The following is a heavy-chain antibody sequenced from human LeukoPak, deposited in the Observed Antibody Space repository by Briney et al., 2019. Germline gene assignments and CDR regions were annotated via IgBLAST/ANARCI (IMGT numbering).Heavy chain of an antibody. CDR1: GSTVSRNY. D-gene: IGHD2-15*01. V-gene: IGHV3-66*01. J-gene: IGHJ4*02. Sequence: GGSLRLSCAASGSTVSRNYMSWVRQAPGKGLEWVSVIYSGGSTYYADSVKGRFTISRDNSKNTLYLQMDSLRAEDTAVYYCARSRGYCSGGSCYPFDYWGQGTLVTVSS. CDR3: ARSRGYCSGGSCYPFDY. CDR2: IYSGGST.